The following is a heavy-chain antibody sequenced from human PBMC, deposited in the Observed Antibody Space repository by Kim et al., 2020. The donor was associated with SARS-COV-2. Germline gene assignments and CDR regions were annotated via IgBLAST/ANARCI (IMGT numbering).Heavy chain of an antibody. CDR1: GYSFSNFD. Sequence: ASVKVSCKASGYSFSNFDIYWVRQAPGQGFEYMGWINAGNGNTQYSQKFQGRVTFTRDTSATTAYMEMTNLKFDDTARYYCARASCGKNVLDYWGQGTLVTV. V-gene: IGHV1-3*01. CDR3: ARASCGKNVLDY. CDR2: INAGNGNT. J-gene: IGHJ4*02.